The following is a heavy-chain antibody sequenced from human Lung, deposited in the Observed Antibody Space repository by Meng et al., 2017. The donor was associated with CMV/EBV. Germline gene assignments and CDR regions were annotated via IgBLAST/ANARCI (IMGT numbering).Heavy chain of an antibody. CDR2: LQYDGSNK. J-gene: IGHJ4*02. Sequence: GGSLRLXCAASGFTFSGYAMHWVRQAPGKGLEWVSFLQYDGSNKHYADSEKGRFTISRDNSENTLYLQKNSLRPEDTAVYYCATTGSGSYVDSWGQGTLVNVSS. CDR3: ATTGSGSYVDS. D-gene: IGHD1-26*01. CDR1: GFTFSGYA. V-gene: IGHV3-30*02.